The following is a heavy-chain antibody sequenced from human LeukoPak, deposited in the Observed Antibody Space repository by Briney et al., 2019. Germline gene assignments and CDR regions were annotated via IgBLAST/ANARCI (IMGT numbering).Heavy chain of an antibody. CDR2: IKQDGSEK. CDR1: GFTFSSYW. Sequence: GGSLRLSCAASGFTFSSYWMSWVRQAPGKGLEWVANIKQDGSEKYYVDSVKGRFTISRDNAKNSLYLQMNSLRAEDTAVYYCARDQWDYYDSSGYYSSCYFDYWAREPWSPSPQ. CDR3: ARDQWDYYDSSGYYSSCYFDY. V-gene: IGHV3-7*01. J-gene: IGHJ4*02. D-gene: IGHD3-22*01.